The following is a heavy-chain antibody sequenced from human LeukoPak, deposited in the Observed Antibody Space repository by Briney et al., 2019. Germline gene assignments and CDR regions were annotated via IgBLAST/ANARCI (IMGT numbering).Heavy chain of an antibody. CDR1: GFTFNNYW. D-gene: IGHD3-10*01. Sequence: GGSLRLSCAASGFTFNNYWMHWVRQAPGKGLVCVSRINYDGTTTTYADSVKGRFTISRDNAKNTLYLQMNSLRAEDTAVYYCARVTHYFASGSLAIYYFDYWGQGTLVTVSS. CDR2: INYDGTTT. V-gene: IGHV3-74*01. CDR3: ARVTHYFASGSLAIYYFDY. J-gene: IGHJ4*02.